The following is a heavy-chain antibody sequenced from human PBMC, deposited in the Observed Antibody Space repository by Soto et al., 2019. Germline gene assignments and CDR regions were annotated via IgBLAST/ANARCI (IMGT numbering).Heavy chain of an antibody. Sequence: PGGSLRLSCAASGFTFSSYAMSWVRQAPGKGLEWVSAISGSGGSTYYADSVKGRFTISRDNSKNTLYLQMSSLRVEDTAAYYCARDRRAHGALYYFANWGQGALVTVSS. J-gene: IGHJ4*02. V-gene: IGHV3-23*01. CDR2: ISGSGGST. CDR3: ARDRRAHGALYYFAN. CDR1: GFTFSSYA.